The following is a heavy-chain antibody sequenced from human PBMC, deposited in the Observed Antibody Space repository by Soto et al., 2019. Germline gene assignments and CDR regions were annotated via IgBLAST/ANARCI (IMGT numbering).Heavy chain of an antibody. V-gene: IGHV4-31*03. CDR2: IYYSGST. D-gene: IGHD5-12*01. CDR1: GGSISNGGYY. Sequence: QVQLQESGPGLVKPSQTLSLTCTVSGGSISNGGYYWSWIRQHPGKGLEWSGYIYYSGSTYYNLSLKSRVTISVDTSKNQFSLKLSSVTAADTAVYYCARGYDASPQSDYWGQGTQVTVSS. J-gene: IGHJ4*02. CDR3: ARGYDASPQSDY.